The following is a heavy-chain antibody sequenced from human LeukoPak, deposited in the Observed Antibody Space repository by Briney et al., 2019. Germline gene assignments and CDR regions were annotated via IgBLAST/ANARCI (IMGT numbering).Heavy chain of an antibody. Sequence: GVLRLSRAASGFTFSSYAMSWVRQAPGKGLEWVSLIIDDGHTTSYADSVKGRFTISRDNSKNTLFLQMNSLRAEDTAVYYCAKYGGHPLPHYYLDYWGQGTQVTVSS. CDR3: AKYGGHPLPHYYLDY. D-gene: IGHD3-16*01. V-gene: IGHV3-23*01. J-gene: IGHJ4*02. CDR1: GFTFSSYA. CDR2: IIDDGHTT.